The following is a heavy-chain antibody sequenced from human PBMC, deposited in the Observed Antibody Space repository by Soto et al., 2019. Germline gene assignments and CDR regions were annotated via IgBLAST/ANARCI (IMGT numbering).Heavy chain of an antibody. Sequence: SGPTLVNPTQTLTLTCTFSGFSLSTSGVGVGWIRQPPGKALEWLALIYWNDDKRYSPSLKSRLTITKDTSKNQVVLTMTNMDPVDTATYYCAHRVYXYGSGTAPKTQGDWFDPWGQGTLVTVSS. V-gene: IGHV2-5*01. J-gene: IGHJ5*02. CDR2: IYWNDDK. CDR3: AHRVYXYGSGTAPKTQGDWFDP. D-gene: IGHD3-10*01. CDR1: GFSLSTSGVG.